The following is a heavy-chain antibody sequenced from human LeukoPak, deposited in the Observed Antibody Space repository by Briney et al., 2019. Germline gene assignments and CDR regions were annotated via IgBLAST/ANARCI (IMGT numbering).Heavy chain of an antibody. D-gene: IGHD3-16*01. CDR2: IIPTLGLA. CDR3: ARDRRGSRPSYYFDY. V-gene: IGHV1-69*04. Sequence: SVKVSCKASGGTFSNYAISWVRQAPGQGLEWMGRIIPTLGLANYPQKFQGRLTITADKTTSTAYMKLSSLTSEDTAVYYCARDRRGSRPSYYFDYWGQGTLVTVSS. J-gene: IGHJ4*02. CDR1: GGTFSNYA.